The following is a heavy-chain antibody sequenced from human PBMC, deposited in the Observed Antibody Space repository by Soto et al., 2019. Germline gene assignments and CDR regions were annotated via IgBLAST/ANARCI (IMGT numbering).Heavy chain of an antibody. CDR3: AKDRGITMVRGHMDV. CDR2: ISYDGSNK. V-gene: IGHV3-30*18. Sequence: GGSLRLSCAASGFTFSSYGMHWVRQAPGKGLEWVAVISYDGSNKYYADSVKGRFTISRDNSKNTLYLQMNSLRAEDTAVYYCAKDRGITMVRGHMDVWGQVTTVTVSS. CDR1: GFTFSSYG. J-gene: IGHJ6*02. D-gene: IGHD3-10*01.